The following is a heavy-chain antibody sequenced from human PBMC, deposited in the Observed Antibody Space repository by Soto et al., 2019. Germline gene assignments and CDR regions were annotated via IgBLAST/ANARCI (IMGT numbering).Heavy chain of an antibody. J-gene: IGHJ5*02. CDR2: IYYSGST. CDR3: ARAYAWFGAAAGWFDP. Sequence: QVQLQESGPGLVKPSQTLSLTCTVSGGSISSGDYYWSWIRQPPGKGLEWIGYIYYSGSTYYNPSLKSRVTTSVDTSKNQFSLKLSSVTAADTAVYYCARAYAWFGAAAGWFDPWGQGTLVTVSS. D-gene: IGHD3-10*01. V-gene: IGHV4-30-4*01. CDR1: GGSISSGDYY.